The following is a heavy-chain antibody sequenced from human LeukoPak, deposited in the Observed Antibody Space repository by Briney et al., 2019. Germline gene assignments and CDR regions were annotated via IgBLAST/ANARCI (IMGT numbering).Heavy chain of an antibody. CDR2: INHSGST. D-gene: IGHD2-2*01. J-gene: IGHJ5*02. CDR1: GRSFSGYY. V-gene: IGHV4-34*01. CDR3: AMEVVPAAMWSLHWFDP. Sequence: PSETLSLTCAVYGRSFSGYYWSWIRQPPGKGLEWIGEINHSGSTNYNPSLKSRVTISVDTSRNQFSLKLRSVTAADTAVYYCAMEVVPAAMWSLHWFDPWGQGTLVTVSS.